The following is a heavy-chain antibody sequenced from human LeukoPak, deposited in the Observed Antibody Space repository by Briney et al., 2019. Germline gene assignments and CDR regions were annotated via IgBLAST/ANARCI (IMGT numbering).Heavy chain of an antibody. CDR2: IYYSGST. CDR3: ARHGIWLTGPYDY. D-gene: IGHD3-22*01. J-gene: IGHJ4*02. CDR1: GGSISGSSYY. Sequence: PSETLSLTCTDSGGSISGSSYYWGWIRQPPGKGLESIGSIYYSGSTYYNPPLKSRVSISVDTSKNQFSLKLTSVTTADTAVYHRARHGIWLTGPYDYWGQGTLVTVSS. V-gene: IGHV4-39*01.